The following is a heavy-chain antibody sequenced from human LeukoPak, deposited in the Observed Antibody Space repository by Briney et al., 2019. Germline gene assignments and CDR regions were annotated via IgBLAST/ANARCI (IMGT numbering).Heavy chain of an antibody. CDR3: ARTYGDYYFDY. D-gene: IGHD4-17*01. J-gene: IGHJ4*02. CDR2: IWYDGSNK. V-gene: IGHV3-33*08. Sequence: PGGSLRLACGASGFTFSSYGMHWVRQAPGKGLEWVAVIWYDGSNKYYADSVKGRFTISRDNSKNTLYLQMNSLRAEDTAVYYCARTYGDYYFDYWGQGTLVTVSS. CDR1: GFTFSSYG.